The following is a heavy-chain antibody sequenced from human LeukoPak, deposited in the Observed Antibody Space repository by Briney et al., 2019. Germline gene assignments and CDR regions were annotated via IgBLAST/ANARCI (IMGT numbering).Heavy chain of an antibody. CDR3: ANEVLGYCSSTSCAPGY. CDR1: GYTFTGYY. J-gene: IGHJ4*02. Sequence: ASVKVSCKASGYTFTGYYMHWVRQAPGQGLEWVGWINPNGGGTNYAQKFQGRVTMTRDTSISTAYMELSRLRSDDTAVDYWANEVLGYCSSTSCAPGYWGQGTLVTVSS. D-gene: IGHD2-2*01. V-gene: IGHV1-2*02. CDR2: INPNGGGT.